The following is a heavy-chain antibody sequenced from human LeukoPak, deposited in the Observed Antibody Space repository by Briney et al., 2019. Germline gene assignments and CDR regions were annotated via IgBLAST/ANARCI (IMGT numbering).Heavy chain of an antibody. J-gene: IGHJ6*03. D-gene: IGHD6-6*01. CDR1: GYTLTELS. Sequence: GASVKVSCKVSGYTLTELSMHWVRQAPGKGLEWMGGFDPEDGETIYAQKFRGRVTMTEDTSTDTAYMELSSLRSEDTAVYYCAREGLRSIAARRGTRDYMDVWGKGTTVIVSS. CDR2: FDPEDGET. CDR3: AREGLRSIAARRGTRDYMDV. V-gene: IGHV1-24*01.